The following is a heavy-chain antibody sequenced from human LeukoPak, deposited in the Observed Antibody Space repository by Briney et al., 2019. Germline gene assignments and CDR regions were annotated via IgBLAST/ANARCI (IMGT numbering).Heavy chain of an antibody. J-gene: IGHJ4*02. CDR1: GFTFSSYS. D-gene: IGHD6-13*01. CDR2: ISSSGSYI. V-gene: IGHV3-21*01. Sequence: GGSLRLSCAASGFTFSSYSMNWVRQAPGKGLEWVSSISSSGSYIYYADSVKGRFTISRDNSKNTLDLQMNSLRAEDTAVYYCAKDLIKQQLAPGLFDYWGQGTLVTVSS. CDR3: AKDLIKQQLAPGLFDY.